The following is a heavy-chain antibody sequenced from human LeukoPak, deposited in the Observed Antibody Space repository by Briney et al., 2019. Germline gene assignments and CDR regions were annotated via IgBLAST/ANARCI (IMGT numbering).Heavy chain of an antibody. V-gene: IGHV1-69*13. D-gene: IGHD3-10*01. CDR2: IIPIFGTA. J-gene: IGHJ4*02. CDR3: ARETPSGTFDY. CDR1: GGTFSSYA. Sequence: EASVKVSCKASGGTFSSYAISWVRQAPGQGLEWMGGIIPIFGTANYAQKFQGRVTITADESTSTAYMELSSLRSEDTAVYYCARETPSGTFDYWGQGTLVTVSS.